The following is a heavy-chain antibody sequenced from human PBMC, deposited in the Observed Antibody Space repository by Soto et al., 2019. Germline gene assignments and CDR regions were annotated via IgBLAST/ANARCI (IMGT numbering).Heavy chain of an antibody. Sequence: SETLSLTCTVSGGSIISYYWSWIRQPPGKGLEWIGYIYYSGSTNYNPSLKSRVTTSVDTSKNQFSLKLNSMTAADTAVYYCARHNYGSGSTYFDYWGQGTLVTVSS. D-gene: IGHD3-10*01. J-gene: IGHJ4*02. CDR1: GGSIISYY. V-gene: IGHV4-59*08. CDR3: ARHNYGSGSTYFDY. CDR2: IYYSGST.